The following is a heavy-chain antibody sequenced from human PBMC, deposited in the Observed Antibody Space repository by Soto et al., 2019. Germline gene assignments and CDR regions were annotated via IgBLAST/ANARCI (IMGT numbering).Heavy chain of an antibody. CDR2: ISSNGGST. CDR3: VSDSSGWEGDYYYGMDV. CDR1: GFTFSSYA. D-gene: IGHD6-19*01. Sequence: GGSLRLSCSASGFTFSSYAMHWVRQAPGKGLEYVSAISSNGGSTYYADSVKGRFTISRDNSKNTLYLQMSSLRAEDTAVYYCVSDSSGWEGDYYYGMDVWGQGTTVTVSS. V-gene: IGHV3-64D*08. J-gene: IGHJ6*02.